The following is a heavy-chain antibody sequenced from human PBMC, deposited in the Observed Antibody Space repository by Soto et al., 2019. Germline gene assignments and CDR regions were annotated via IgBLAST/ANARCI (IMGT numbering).Heavy chain of an antibody. D-gene: IGHD1-26*01. Sequence: QVQLQESGPGLVKPSQTLSLTCTVSGTTISSGDHYRSWIRQAPGKGLEWIGYMYYTGKTYYNTSLQSRVTLSVDTSKNQFSLKMTSVTAADTAMYFCARVYGRGDYFDFWGRGTLVSVSS. J-gene: IGHJ4*02. CDR3: ARVYGRGDYFDF. CDR1: GTTISSGDHY. CDR2: MYYTGKT. V-gene: IGHV4-30-4*01.